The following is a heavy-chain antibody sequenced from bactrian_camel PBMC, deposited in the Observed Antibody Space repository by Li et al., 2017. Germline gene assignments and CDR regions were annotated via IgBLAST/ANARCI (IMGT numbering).Heavy chain of an antibody. CDR2: IATGSGNT. J-gene: IGHJ6*01. CDR3: AARGPYCYTKLSVRDFTY. Sequence: HVQLVESGGGSVQAGGSLRLSCAASGYTYNRNCMAWFRQAPGKEREGVARIATGSGNTYYADSVKGRFTISSAGNTLYLQMNSLKPGDTAMYYCAARGPYCYTKLSVRDFTYWGQGTQVT. D-gene: IGHD2*01. V-gene: IGHV3S1*01. CDR1: GYTYNRNC.